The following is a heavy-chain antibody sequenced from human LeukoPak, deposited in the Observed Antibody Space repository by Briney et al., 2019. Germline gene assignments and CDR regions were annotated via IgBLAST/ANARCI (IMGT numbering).Heavy chain of an antibody. CDR3: ARAAAVSYYFDY. V-gene: IGHV3-66*01. CDR1: GFTVSSNY. Sequence: GGSLRLSCAASGFTVSSNYMSWVRQTPGKGLEWVSVIYSGGSTYYADSVKGRFTISRDNSKNTLYLQMNSLRAEDTAVYYCARAAAVSYYFDYWGQGTLVTVSS. J-gene: IGHJ4*02. D-gene: IGHD6-13*01. CDR2: IYSGGST.